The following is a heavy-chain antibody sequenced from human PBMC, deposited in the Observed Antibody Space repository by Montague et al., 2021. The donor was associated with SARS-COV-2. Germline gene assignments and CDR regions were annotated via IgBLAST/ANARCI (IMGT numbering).Heavy chain of an antibody. CDR2: IDHSGST. V-gene: IGHV4-34*01. Sequence: SETLSLTCAVYGGSFSGYYWSWIRQPPGKGLEWIGEIDHSGSTNYNPSLKSRVTISVDTSKNQFSLKLSSVTAADTAVYYCAGGRYCGSGTSLGMDVWGQGTTVTVSS. CDR3: AGGRYCGSGTSLGMDV. D-gene: IGHD3-10*01. J-gene: IGHJ6*02. CDR1: GGSFSGYY.